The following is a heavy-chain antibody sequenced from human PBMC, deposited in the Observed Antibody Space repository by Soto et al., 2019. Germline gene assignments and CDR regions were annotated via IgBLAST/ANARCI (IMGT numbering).Heavy chain of an antibody. V-gene: IGHV1-18*01. CDR1: GDTFTSYG. D-gene: IGHD2-21*01. Sequence: ASVKVSCKASGDTFTSYGISWVRQAPGQGLEWMGWISAYNGNTNYAQKLQGRVTMTTDTSTSTAYMELRSLRSDDTAMYYCARHIAPLRNWFDPWGQGTLVTVSS. J-gene: IGHJ5*02. CDR2: ISAYNGNT. CDR3: ARHIAPLRNWFDP.